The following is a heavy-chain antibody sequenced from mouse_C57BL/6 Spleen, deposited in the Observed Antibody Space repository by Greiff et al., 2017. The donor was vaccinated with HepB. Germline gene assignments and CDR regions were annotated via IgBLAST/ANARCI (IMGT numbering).Heavy chain of an antibody. CDR3: ASGYYGAWFAY. CDR1: GYSITSGYY. D-gene: IGHD1-1*01. CDR2: ISYDGSN. J-gene: IGHJ3*01. V-gene: IGHV3-6*01. Sequence: EVKLMESGPGLVKPSQSLSLTCSVTGYSITSGYYWNWIRQFPGHHLEWMGSISYDGSNNYNPSLKNRISITRDTSKNQLFLKLNSVTTEDTATSDCASGYYGAWFAYWGQGTLVTVSA.